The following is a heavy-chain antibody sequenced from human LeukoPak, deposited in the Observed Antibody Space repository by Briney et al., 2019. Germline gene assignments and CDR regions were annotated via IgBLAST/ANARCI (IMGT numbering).Heavy chain of an antibody. Sequence: SETLSLTCTVSGGSISSGSYYWSWIRQPAGKGLEWIGRIYTSGSTNYNPSLKSRVTISVDTSKNQFSLKLSSVTAADTAVYYCARENGLGATVDYWGQGTLVTVSS. CDR3: ARENGLGATVDY. V-gene: IGHV4-61*02. D-gene: IGHD1-26*01. CDR1: GGSISSGSYY. J-gene: IGHJ4*02. CDR2: IYTSGST.